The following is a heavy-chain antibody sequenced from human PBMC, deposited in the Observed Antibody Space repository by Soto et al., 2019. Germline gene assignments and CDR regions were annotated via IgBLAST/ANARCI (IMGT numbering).Heavy chain of an antibody. J-gene: IGHJ5*02. CDR1: GGTFSSYA. CDR2: ITPIFGAA. CDR3: ARDGIAARPIAWFDP. Sequence: QVQLVQSGAEVKKPGSSVKVSCKASGGTFSSYAIRWMRQAPGQGLEWMGGITPIFGAADYAQKFQGRVTITADESTSTAYMELSSLRSEDTAVYYCARDGIAARPIAWFDPWGQGTLVTVSS. V-gene: IGHV1-69*12. D-gene: IGHD6-6*01.